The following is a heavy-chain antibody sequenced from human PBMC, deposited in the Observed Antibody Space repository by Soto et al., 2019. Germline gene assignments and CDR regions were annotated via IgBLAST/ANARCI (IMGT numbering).Heavy chain of an antibody. CDR1: GYTFTGYY. Sequence: ASVKVSCKASGYTFTGYYMHWVRQAPGQGLEWMGWINPNSGGTNYAQKFQGWVTMTRDTSISTAYMELSRLRSDDTAVYYCARTQPAYYYDSSGYYYFDYWGQGTLVTVSS. CDR2: INPNSGGT. J-gene: IGHJ4*02. CDR3: ARTQPAYYYDSSGYYYFDY. V-gene: IGHV1-2*04. D-gene: IGHD3-22*01.